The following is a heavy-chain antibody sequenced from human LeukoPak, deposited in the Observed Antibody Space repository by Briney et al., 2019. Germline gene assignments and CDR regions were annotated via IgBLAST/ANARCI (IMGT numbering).Heavy chain of an antibody. D-gene: IGHD6-13*01. Sequence: PSETLSLTCTVSGGSISSYYWSWIRQPPGKGLEWIGYIYYSGSTNYSPSLKSRVTISVDTSKNQFSLKLSSVTAADTAVYYCARVGSSSWYRLAPKSYYFDYWGQGTLVTVSS. CDR2: IYYSGST. CDR1: GGSISSYY. J-gene: IGHJ4*02. CDR3: ARVGSSSWYRLAPKSYYFDY. V-gene: IGHV4-59*01.